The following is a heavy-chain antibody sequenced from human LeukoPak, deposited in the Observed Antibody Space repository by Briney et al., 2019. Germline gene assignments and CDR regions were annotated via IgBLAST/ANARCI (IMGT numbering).Heavy chain of an antibody. CDR1: GGSFSGYY. D-gene: IGHD1-1*01. Sequence: PSETLSLTCAVYGGSFSGYYWSWIRQPPGKGLEWIGEINHSGSTNYNPSLKSRVTISVDTSKNQFSLKLSSVTAADTAVYYCATSVGTTGTTWGQGTLVIVSS. CDR2: INHSGST. V-gene: IGHV4-34*01. CDR3: ATSVGTTGTT. J-gene: IGHJ4*02.